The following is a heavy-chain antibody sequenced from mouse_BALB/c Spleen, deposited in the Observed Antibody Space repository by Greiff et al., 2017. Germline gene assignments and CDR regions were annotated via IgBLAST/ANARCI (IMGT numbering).Heavy chain of an antibody. CDR1: GFSLTSYG. CDR3: ARIYYGSSGWYFDV. Sequence: VQGVESGPGLVAPSQSLSITCTVSGFSLTSYGVHWVRQPPGKGLEWLGVIWAGGSTNYNSALMSRLSISKDNSKSQVFLKMNSLQTDDTAMYYCARIYYGSSGWYFDVWGAGTTVTVSS. D-gene: IGHD1-1*01. V-gene: IGHV2-9*02. CDR2: IWAGGST. J-gene: IGHJ1*01.